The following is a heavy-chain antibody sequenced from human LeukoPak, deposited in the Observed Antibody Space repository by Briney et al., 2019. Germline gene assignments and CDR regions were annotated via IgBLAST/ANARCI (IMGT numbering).Heavy chain of an antibody. D-gene: IGHD3-22*01. J-gene: IGHJ4*02. CDR1: GGSISSRSYY. CDR3: ARLIWEYYDSSGYPDN. V-gene: IGHV4-39*07. CDR2: IYYSGST. Sequence: SETLSLTCTVSGGSISSRSYYWGWIRQPPGKGLEWIGSIYYSGSTYYNPSLKSRVTISMDTSKNQFSLKLSSVTAADTAMYYCARLIWEYYDSSGYPDNWGQGTLVTVSS.